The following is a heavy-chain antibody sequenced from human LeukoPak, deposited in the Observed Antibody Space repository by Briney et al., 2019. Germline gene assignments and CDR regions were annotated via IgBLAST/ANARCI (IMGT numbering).Heavy chain of an antibody. J-gene: IGHJ4*02. CDR2: MNQDGSDT. V-gene: IGHV3-74*01. Sequence: GGSLRLSCAVSGFTLSSDWMHWVRQAPGKGLEWVSRMNQDGSDTSYADSVKGRFTISGDNAKNTVYLQMNSLRAEDSAVYYCATVFGYWGQGTLVTVSS. CDR3: ATVFGY. CDR1: GFTLSSDW.